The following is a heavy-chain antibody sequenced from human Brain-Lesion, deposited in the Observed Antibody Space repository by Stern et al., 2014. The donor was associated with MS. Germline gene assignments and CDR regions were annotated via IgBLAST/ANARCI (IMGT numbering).Heavy chain of an antibody. CDR1: GGTISSGNYH. CDR2: LYHSGST. J-gene: IGHJ4*02. D-gene: IGHD3-3*01. Sequence: VQLVESGPGLVQPSQTLTLTCTVSGGTISSGNYHWSRLPPHPGQGLVGIGSLYHSGSTYSNPPLERRTTPSTTSSKNQLSLKLSSVTAADTAVYYCARGSREVLLPRFYFDYWGQGTLVTVSS. CDR3: ARGSREVLLPRFYFDY. V-gene: IGHV4-31*03.